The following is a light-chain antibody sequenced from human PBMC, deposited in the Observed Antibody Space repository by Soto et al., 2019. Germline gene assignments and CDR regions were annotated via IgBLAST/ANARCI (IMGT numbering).Light chain of an antibody. Sequence: QSVLTQPPSVSGAPGQRVTISCTGSGSKIGAGYDVHWYLQLPGTAPKLLIYGNTNRPSGVPDRFSGSKSGSSASLAITGLQAEDEADYYCQSHDSSLHASVFGTGTKVTVL. J-gene: IGLJ1*01. V-gene: IGLV1-40*01. CDR2: GNT. CDR1: GSKIGAGYD. CDR3: QSHDSSLHASV.